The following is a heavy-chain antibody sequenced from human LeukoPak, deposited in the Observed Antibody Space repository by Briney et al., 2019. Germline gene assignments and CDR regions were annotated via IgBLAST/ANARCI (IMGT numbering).Heavy chain of an antibody. V-gene: IGHV3-7*01. CDR2: IKQDGSER. CDR1: GFSMSVYW. CDR3: ARDWGAYYHFFDY. D-gene: IGHD3-22*01. Sequence: GGSLRLSCEASGFSMSVYWMSWVRQAPGKGLEWVGNIKQDGSERNYVDSVKGRFTISRDNAKKSLHLQMNSLRAEDTAVYYCARDWGAYYHFFDYWGQGTLVTVSS. J-gene: IGHJ4*02.